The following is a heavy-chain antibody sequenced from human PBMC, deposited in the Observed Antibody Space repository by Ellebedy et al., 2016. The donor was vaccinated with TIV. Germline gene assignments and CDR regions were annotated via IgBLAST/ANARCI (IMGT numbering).Heavy chain of an antibody. CDR2: MNPNSGNT. D-gene: IGHD2-2*01. V-gene: IGHV1-8*01. Sequence: ASVKVSXKASGYTFTSYDINWVRQATGQGLEWMGWMNPNSGNTGYAQKFQGRVTMTRNTSISTAYMELSSLRAEDTAVYYCARTTQGVPAATNYYYYMDVWGKGTTVTVSS. J-gene: IGHJ6*03. CDR1: GYTFTSYD. CDR3: ARTTQGVPAATNYYYYMDV.